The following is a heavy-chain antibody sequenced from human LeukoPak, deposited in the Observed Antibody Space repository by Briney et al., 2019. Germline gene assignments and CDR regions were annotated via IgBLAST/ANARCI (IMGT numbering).Heavy chain of an antibody. CDR2: IYSGGST. CDR1: GFTVSSNY. Sequence: GVSLRLSCAASGFTVSSNYMSGVRQAPGKGLEWVSVIYSGGSTFYADSVKGRFTISRDNSKNTLFLQMNSLRAEDTAVYYCARSPSGVDAFDIWGQGTMVIVSS. V-gene: IGHV3-53*01. D-gene: IGHD6-25*01. J-gene: IGHJ3*02. CDR3: ARSPSGVDAFDI.